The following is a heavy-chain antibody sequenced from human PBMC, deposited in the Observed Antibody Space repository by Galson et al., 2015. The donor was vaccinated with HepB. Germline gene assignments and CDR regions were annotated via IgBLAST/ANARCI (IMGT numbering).Heavy chain of an antibody. D-gene: IGHD1-26*01. CDR2: IPWNGGRI. CDR3: AREESGSYYNYGTDV. J-gene: IGHJ6*02. Sequence: SLRLSCAASGFTFDDFGMSWVRQDPGKGLEWVSSIPWNGGRIGYADSVKGRITISSDNARNSLYLEMNSLRAEDTALYYCAREESGSYYNYGTDVWGQGTPVTVSS. V-gene: IGHV3-20*04. CDR1: GFTFDDFG.